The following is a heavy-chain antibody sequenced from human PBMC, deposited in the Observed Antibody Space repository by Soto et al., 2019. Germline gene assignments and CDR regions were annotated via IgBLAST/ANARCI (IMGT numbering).Heavy chain of an antibody. V-gene: IGHV3-23*01. J-gene: IGHJ4*02. CDR2: ISGGGHST. CDR1: GFTFNNYA. Sequence: GGSLRLSCAASGFTFNNYAMTWVRQAPGQGLEWVSAISGGGHSTYYADSVRGRVTISRDNSKNTLYLQMNSLRADDTAVYYCAKDLCSGGTCYSSFDSWGQRTLVTVSS. CDR3: AKDLCSGGTCYSSFDS. D-gene: IGHD2-15*01.